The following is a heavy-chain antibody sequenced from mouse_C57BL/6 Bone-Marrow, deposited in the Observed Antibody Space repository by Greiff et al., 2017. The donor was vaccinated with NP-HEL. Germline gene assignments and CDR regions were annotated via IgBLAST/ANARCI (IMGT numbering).Heavy chain of an antibody. CDR3: AREGNYDGYYFDD. V-gene: IGHV1-50*01. Sequence: QVQLQQPGAELVKPGASVKLSCKASGYTFTSYWMQWVKQRPGQGLEWIGEIDPSDSYTNYNQKFKGKATLTVDTSSSTAYMQLSSLTSEDSAVYYCAREGNYDGYYFDDWGQGTTLTVSS. J-gene: IGHJ2*01. CDR1: GYTFTSYW. CDR2: IDPSDSYT. D-gene: IGHD2-3*01.